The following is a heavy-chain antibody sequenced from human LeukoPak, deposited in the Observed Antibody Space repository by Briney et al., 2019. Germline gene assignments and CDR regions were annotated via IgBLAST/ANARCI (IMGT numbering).Heavy chain of an antibody. J-gene: IGHJ4*02. D-gene: IGHD1-1*01. CDR3: ARDRVNWNDVGGLFDY. V-gene: IGHV3-53*01. CDR1: GFTVSNNY. Sequence: GGSLRLSCAASGFTVSNNYMSWVRQAPGKGLEWVSVIYSGGNTYYADSVKGRFTISRDNSKNTLYLQMNSLSAEDTAVYYCARDRVNWNDVGGLFDYWGQGTLVTVSS. CDR2: IYSGGNT.